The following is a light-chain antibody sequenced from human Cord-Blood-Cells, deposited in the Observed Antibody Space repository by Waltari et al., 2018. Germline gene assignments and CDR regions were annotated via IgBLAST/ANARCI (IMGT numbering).Light chain of an antibody. CDR2: KAS. CDR3: QQYNSYSPT. CDR1: QSISSW. J-gene: IGKJ1*01. V-gene: IGKV1-5*03. Sequence: DIQMTQSPLPVSASVGDRVPITCRASQSISSWLAWYQQKPGKAPKLLIYKASSLESGVPSRFSGSGSGTEFTLTISSLQPDDFATYYCQQYNSYSPTFGQGTKVEIK.